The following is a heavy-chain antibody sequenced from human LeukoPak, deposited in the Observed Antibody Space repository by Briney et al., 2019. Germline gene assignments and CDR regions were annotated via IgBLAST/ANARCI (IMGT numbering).Heavy chain of an antibody. V-gene: IGHV1-46*01. CDR2: INPSGGST. Sequence: ASVKVSCKASGYTFSSYYMHWVRQAPGQGLEWMGIINPSGGSTSYAQNFQGRVTMTRDMSTSTVYMELSTLRSEDTAVYYCARAERGQQLVRFQHWGQGTLVTVSS. CDR1: GYTFSSYY. CDR3: ARAERGQQLVRFQH. J-gene: IGHJ1*01. D-gene: IGHD6-13*01.